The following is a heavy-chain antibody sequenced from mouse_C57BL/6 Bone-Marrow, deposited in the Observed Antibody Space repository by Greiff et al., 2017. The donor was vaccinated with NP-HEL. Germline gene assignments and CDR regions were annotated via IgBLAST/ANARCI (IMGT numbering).Heavy chain of an antibody. D-gene: IGHD2-5*01. CDR1: GYTFTSYW. CDR2: IHPNSGST. Sequence: QVQLQQPGAELVKPGASVKLSCKASGYTFTSYWMHWVKQRPGQGLEWIGMIHPNSGSTNYNEKFKSKATLTVDKSSSTAYMQLSSLTSEDSAVYYCARKSNYPYARDYWGQGTSVTVSS. J-gene: IGHJ4*01. V-gene: IGHV1-64*01. CDR3: ARKSNYPYARDY.